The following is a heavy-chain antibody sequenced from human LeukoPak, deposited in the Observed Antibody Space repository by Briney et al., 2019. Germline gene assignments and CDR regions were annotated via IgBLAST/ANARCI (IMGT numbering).Heavy chain of an antibody. CDR3: ARGRFCSNTSCYADY. Sequence: PSETLSLTCTVSGGSISSSSYYWGWIRQPPGKGLEWIGSIYYSGSTYYNPSLKSRVTISVDTSKNQFSLRLSSVTAADTAVYYCARGRFCSNTSCYADYWGQGTLVTVSS. J-gene: IGHJ4*02. CDR1: GGSISSSSYY. V-gene: IGHV4-39*01. D-gene: IGHD2-2*01. CDR2: IYYSGST.